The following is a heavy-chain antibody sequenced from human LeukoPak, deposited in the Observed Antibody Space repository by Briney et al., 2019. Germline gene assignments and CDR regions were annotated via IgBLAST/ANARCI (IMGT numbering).Heavy chain of an antibody. J-gene: IGHJ3*02. Sequence: GGSLRLSCAASGFTFSSYGMHWVRQAPGKGLEWVGRIRKKDKSYTTQYAPSVEGRFTISRDDSKSSLYLQMNSLKAEDTAVYYCSRDGSSSDWSAFDIWGQGTMVTVSS. CDR1: GFTFSSYG. CDR2: IRKKDKSYTT. CDR3: SRDGSSSDWSAFDI. D-gene: IGHD6-25*01. V-gene: IGHV3-72*01.